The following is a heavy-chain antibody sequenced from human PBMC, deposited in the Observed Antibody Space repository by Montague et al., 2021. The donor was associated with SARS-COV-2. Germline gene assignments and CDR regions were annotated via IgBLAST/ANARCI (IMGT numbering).Heavy chain of an antibody. CDR2: INHSGST. V-gene: IGHV4-34*01. J-gene: IGHJ6*03. CDR1: GGSFSGYY. Sequence: SETLSLTCAVYGGSFSGYYWGWIRQPPGKGLEWIGEINHSGSTNXXPSLKGRVTISVDTSKNQFSLKLSSVTAADTAVYYCARARQDVVVPALGIGAYYYYYYMDVWGKGTTVTVSS. CDR3: ARARQDVVVPALGIGAYYYYYYMDV. D-gene: IGHD2-2*01.